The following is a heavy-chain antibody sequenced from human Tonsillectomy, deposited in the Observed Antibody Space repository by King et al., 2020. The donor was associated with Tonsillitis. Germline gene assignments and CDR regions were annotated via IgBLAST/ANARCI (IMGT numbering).Heavy chain of an antibody. CDR3: AKDFAPVGTSFLYPT. CDR1: GFTFGSHG. CDR2: ISYDGSKK. J-gene: IGHJ1*01. V-gene: IGHV3-30*18. Sequence: VQLVESGGGVVQPGRSLRLSCAASGFTFGSHGMHWVRQAPGKGLQWVAVISYDGSKKYYADSVKGRFTISRDNSKNTLYLQMNSLRAEDTAVYYCAKDFAPVGTSFLYPTGGQGTVAAVS. D-gene: IGHD3-16*01.